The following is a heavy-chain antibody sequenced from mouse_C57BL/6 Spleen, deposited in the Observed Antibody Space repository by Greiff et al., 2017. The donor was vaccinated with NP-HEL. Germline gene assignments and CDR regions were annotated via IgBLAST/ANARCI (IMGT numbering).Heavy chain of an antibody. Sequence: VQLQQPGAELVKPGASVKLSCKASGYTFTSYWMQWVKQRPGQGLEWIGNIYPSDSETHYNQKFKDKATLTVDKSSSTAYMQLSSLTSEDSAVYYCARITTPPFDYWGQGTTLTVSS. CDR1: GYTFTSYW. D-gene: IGHD1-1*01. CDR2: IYPSDSET. J-gene: IGHJ2*01. V-gene: IGHV1-61*01. CDR3: ARITTPPFDY.